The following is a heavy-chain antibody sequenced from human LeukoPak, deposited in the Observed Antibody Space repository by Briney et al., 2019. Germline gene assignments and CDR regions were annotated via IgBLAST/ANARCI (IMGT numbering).Heavy chain of an antibody. Sequence: GGSLRLSCEASGFTFDGYDMHCFRQAPGKGLQWVSTISWNSASVCYVASVKGRFTISRDNAKKTLYLQLNSLRAEDTALYYCAKDYGYSSSWYDYWGQGTLVSVPS. CDR3: AKDYGYSSSWYDY. CDR1: GFTFDGYD. V-gene: IGHV3-9*01. J-gene: IGHJ4*02. D-gene: IGHD6-13*01. CDR2: ISWNSASV.